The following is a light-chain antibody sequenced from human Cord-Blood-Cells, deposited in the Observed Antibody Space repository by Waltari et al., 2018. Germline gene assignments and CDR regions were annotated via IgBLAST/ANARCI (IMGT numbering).Light chain of an antibody. CDR3: CSYAGSSTFYV. J-gene: IGLJ1*01. CDR2: EVI. CDR1: SSDVGSYNL. V-gene: IGLV2-23*02. Sequence: QSALTQPASVSGSPGQSITISCTGTSSDVGSYNLVSWYQQHPGRAPKLMIYEVIKRPSGVSNRCSGSKSGNTASLTISGLQAEDEADYYCCSYAGSSTFYVFGTGTKVTVL.